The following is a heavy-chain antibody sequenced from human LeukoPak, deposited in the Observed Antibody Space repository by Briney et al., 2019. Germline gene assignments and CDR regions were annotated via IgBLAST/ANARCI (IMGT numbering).Heavy chain of an antibody. D-gene: IGHD3-10*01. CDR2: IKQDGSEK. CDR1: GFTFSSYW. V-gene: IGHV3-7*01. CDR3: ARVSITMVRGVQYDY. J-gene: IGHJ4*02. Sequence: GGSLILSCAASGFTFSSYWMSWVRQAPGKGLEWVANIKQDGSEKYYVDSVKGRFTISRDSAKNSLYLQMNSLRAEDTAVYYCARVSITMVRGVQYDYWGQGTLVTVSS.